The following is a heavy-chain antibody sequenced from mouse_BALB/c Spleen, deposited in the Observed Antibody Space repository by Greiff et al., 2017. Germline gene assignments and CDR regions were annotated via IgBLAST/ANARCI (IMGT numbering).Heavy chain of an antibody. CDR2: ISSGGSYT. CDR1: GFTFSSYA. J-gene: IGHJ3*01. CDR3: ARHPTTATFAY. V-gene: IGHV5-9-3*01. Sequence: EVHLVESGGGLVKPGGSLKLSCAASGFTFSSYAMSWVRQTPEKRLEWVATISSGGSYTYYPDSVKGRFTISRDNAKNTLYLQMSSLRSEDTAMYYCARHPTTATFAYWGQGTLVTVSA. D-gene: IGHD1-2*01.